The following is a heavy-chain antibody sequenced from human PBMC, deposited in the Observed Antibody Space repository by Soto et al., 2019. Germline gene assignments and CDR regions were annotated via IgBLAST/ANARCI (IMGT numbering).Heavy chain of an antibody. CDR2: ITYTSNYI. Sequence: EVQLVESGGGLVKPGGSLRLSCAASGFTFSSYDMNWVRRAPGQGLEWVSSITYTSNYIYVADSVKGRYTISRDNAKNAVYLHMNSLRAGDTAVYYCARAIAVAVPYYYGMDLWGQGTTVTVSS. D-gene: IGHD6-19*01. CDR1: GFTFSSYD. CDR3: ARAIAVAVPYYYGMDL. V-gene: IGHV3-21*01. J-gene: IGHJ6*02.